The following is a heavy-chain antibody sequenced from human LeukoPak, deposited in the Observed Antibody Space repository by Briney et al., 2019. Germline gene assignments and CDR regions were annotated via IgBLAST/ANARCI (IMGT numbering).Heavy chain of an antibody. CDR2: IKKDGSKK. J-gene: IGHJ4*02. D-gene: IGHD4-17*01. CDR3: VRDQGYGFDY. Sequence: GGALRRSCSAPGFTFTSFWMGWVREAPGEGLEWVADIKKDGSKKYYVDSVKGRFTISRDNAKNSLYLQMNSLGVDDTAVYYCVRDQGYGFDYWGQGTLVTVSP. V-gene: IGHV3-7*04. CDR1: GFTFTSFW.